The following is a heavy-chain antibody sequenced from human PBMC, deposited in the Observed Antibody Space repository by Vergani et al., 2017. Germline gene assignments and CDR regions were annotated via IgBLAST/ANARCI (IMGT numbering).Heavy chain of an antibody. D-gene: IGHD1-26*01. CDR3: AGGNRAAGYSGPDS. J-gene: IGHJ4*02. Sequence: QLQLQESGPGLVKPSETLSLTCTVSGGSISSNSCYWVWIRQPPGKGLEWIGTIYYSGSTYYNPSLKSRVTISVDTSKNQFSLTLSSVNATDTAVYYCAGGNRAAGYSGPDSWGQGTRVTVSS. CDR2: IYYSGST. CDR1: GGSISSNSCY. V-gene: IGHV4-39*01.